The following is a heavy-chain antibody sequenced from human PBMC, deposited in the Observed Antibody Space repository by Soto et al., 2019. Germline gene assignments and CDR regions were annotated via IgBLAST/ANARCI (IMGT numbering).Heavy chain of an antibody. Sequence: GASVKVSCRASGGTFSSYTISWVRQAPGQGLEWMGRIIPILGIANYAQKFQGRVTITADKSTSTAYMELSSLRSEDTAVYYCARDRRNIAAAGILVDYWGQGTLVTVSS. CDR3: ARDRRNIAAAGILVDY. V-gene: IGHV1-69*04. D-gene: IGHD6-13*01. J-gene: IGHJ4*02. CDR2: IIPILGIA. CDR1: GGTFSSYT.